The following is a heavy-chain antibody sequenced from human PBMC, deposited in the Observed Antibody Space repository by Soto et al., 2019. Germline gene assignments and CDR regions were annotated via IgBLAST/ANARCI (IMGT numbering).Heavy chain of an antibody. V-gene: IGHV3-7*01. CDR1: GFTFSSYW. D-gene: IGHD6-6*01. J-gene: IGHJ6*04. CDR3: AREIAARL. CDR2: IKQDGSEE. Sequence: EVQLVESGGGLVQPGGSLSLSCAASGFTFSSYWMSWFRQAPGKGLEWVANIKQDGSEENYVDSVKGRVTISRDNAKNALYLQMNSRRVEDTAVYYCAREIAARLWGKGTTVTVSS.